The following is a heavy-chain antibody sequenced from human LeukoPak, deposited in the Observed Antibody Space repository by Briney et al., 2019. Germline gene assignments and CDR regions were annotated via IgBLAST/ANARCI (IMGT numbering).Heavy chain of an antibody. CDR2: FSYNSDNI. Sequence: GGSLRLSCAASGFSIDDYAMHLVRQAPGEGLEWVSGFSYNSDNIDYADSVKGRFTISRDNAKNSLYLQMNSLRPEDTALYYCAKDASPGNYYYYFLDVWGKGTTVIVSS. V-gene: IGHV3-9*01. CDR1: GFSIDDYA. CDR3: AKDASPGNYYYYFLDV. J-gene: IGHJ6*03.